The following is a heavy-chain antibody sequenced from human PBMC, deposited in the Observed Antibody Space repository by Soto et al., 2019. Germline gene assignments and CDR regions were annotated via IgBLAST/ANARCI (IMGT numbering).Heavy chain of an antibody. J-gene: IGHJ5*02. D-gene: IGHD6-13*01. CDR3: ARDHSSSSWYPNWFDP. Sequence: ASVKVSCKASGYTLTSYAMRWVRQAPGQRLEWMGWINAGNGNTKYSQKFQGRVTITRDTSASTAYMELSSLRSEDTAVYYCARDHSSSSWYPNWFDPWGQGTLVTVSS. CDR2: INAGNGNT. V-gene: IGHV1-3*01. CDR1: GYTLTSYA.